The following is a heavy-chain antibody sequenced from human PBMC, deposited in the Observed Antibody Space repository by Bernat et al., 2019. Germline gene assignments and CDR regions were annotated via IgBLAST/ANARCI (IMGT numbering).Heavy chain of an antibody. D-gene: IGHD3-3*01. CDR2: INSDVSST. CDR3: ARAYAQTYYDFWSAWDGMDV. V-gene: IGHV3-74*01. Sequence: EVQLVESGGGLVQPGGSLRLSCAASGFTFSSYWMHWVRQAPGKGLVWVSRINSDVSSTSYAESGKGRFTISRDNAKNTLYLQMNSLRAEDTAVYYCARAYAQTYYDFWSAWDGMDVWGQGTTVTVSS. J-gene: IGHJ6*02. CDR1: GFTFSSYW.